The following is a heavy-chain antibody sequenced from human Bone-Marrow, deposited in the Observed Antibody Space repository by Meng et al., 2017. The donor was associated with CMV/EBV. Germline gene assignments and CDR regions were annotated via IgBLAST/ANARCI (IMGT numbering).Heavy chain of an antibody. D-gene: IGHD3-3*01. CDR2: VYYSGST. CDR1: GGSISSYY. J-gene: IGHJ4*02. V-gene: IGHV4-59*01. CDR3: ARSHHYDFWSGYYTFTN. Sequence: SETLSLTCAVSGGSISSYYWSWIRQPPGKGLEWIGYVYYSGSTDYNPSLKSRVTILVDTSKNQFSLKLSSVTAADTAVYYCARSHHYDFWSGYYTFTNWGQGTLVTVSS.